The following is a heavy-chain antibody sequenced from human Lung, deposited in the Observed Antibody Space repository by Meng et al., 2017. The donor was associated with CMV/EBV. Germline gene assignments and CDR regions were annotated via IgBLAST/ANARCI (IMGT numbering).Heavy chain of an antibody. V-gene: IGHV4-31*03. J-gene: IGHJ5*02. Sequence: LXXTVSGGSISSGGYYWSWIRQHPGKGLEWIGYIYYSGSTYYNPSLKSRVTISVDTSKNQFSLKLRSVTAADTAVYYCARGGRGRAARGWFDPWGQGXLVTVSS. CDR1: GGSISSGGYY. D-gene: IGHD6-6*01. CDR3: ARGGRGRAARGWFDP. CDR2: IYYSGST.